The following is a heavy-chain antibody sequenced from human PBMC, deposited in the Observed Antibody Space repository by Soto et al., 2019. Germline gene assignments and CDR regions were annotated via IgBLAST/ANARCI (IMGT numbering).Heavy chain of an antibody. CDR2: ISGSGGST. Sequence: EVQLLESGGGLVQPGGSLRLSCAASGFTFSSYAMSWVRQAPGKGLEWVSAISGSGGSTYYADSVKGRFTISRDNSKNXXXXQXXXXXXXXXXXXXXXXGGVWGSYPNWGQGTLVTVSS. CDR1: GFTFSSYA. D-gene: IGHD3-16*01. J-gene: IGHJ4*02. CDR3: XXGGVWGSYPN. V-gene: IGHV3-23*01.